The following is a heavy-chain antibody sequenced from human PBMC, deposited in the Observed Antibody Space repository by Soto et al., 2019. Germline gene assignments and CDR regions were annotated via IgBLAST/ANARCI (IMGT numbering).Heavy chain of an antibody. CDR2: ISGSGGST. CDR3: AKDPGYYDFWSGYGDFDY. CDR1: GFTFSSYA. D-gene: IGHD3-3*01. J-gene: IGHJ4*02. V-gene: IGHV3-23*01. Sequence: EVQLLESGGGLVQPGGSLRLSCAASGFTFSSYAMSWVRQAPGKGLEWVSVISGSGGSTYYADSVKGRFTISRDNSKNTLYLQMNSLRAEDTAVYYCAKDPGYYDFWSGYGDFDYWGQGTLVTVSS.